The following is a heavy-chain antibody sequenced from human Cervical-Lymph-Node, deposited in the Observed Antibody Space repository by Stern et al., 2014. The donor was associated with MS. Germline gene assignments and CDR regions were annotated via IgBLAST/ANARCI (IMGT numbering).Heavy chain of an antibody. J-gene: IGHJ4*02. CDR1: GYTFTSYG. D-gene: IGHD6-13*01. CDR2: ISAYNGNT. V-gene: IGHV1-18*01. Sequence: VQLVESGAEVKKPGASVKVSCKASGYTFTSYGISWVRQAPGQGLAWMGWISAYNGNTNYAQKLQGRVTMTTDTSTSTAYMELRSLRSDDTAVYYCARAHYSSSWYGEGDYWGQGTLVTVSS. CDR3: ARAHYSSSWYGEGDY.